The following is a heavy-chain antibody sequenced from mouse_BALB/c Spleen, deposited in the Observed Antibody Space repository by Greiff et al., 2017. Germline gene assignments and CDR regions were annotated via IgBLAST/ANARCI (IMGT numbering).Heavy chain of an antibody. J-gene: IGHJ2*01. D-gene: IGHD1-1*01. Sequence: VKLVESGPGLVQPSQSLSITCTVSGFSLTSYGVHWVRQSPGKGLEWLGVIWSGGSTDYNAAFISRLSISKDNSKSQVFFKMNSLQANDTAIYYCARRGDYYGSRSFDYWGQGTTLTVSS. CDR1: GFSLTSYG. V-gene: IGHV2-2*02. CDR2: IWSGGST. CDR3: ARRGDYYGSRSFDY.